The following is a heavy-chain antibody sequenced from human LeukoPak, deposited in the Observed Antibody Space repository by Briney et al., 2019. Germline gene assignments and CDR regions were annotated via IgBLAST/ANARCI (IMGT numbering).Heavy chain of an antibody. CDR1: GGTFSNYA. J-gene: IGHJ4*02. V-gene: IGHV1-69*05. CDR3: ARDHGSRPRGFCSSANCYMGDC. Sequence: ASVKVSCKASGGTFSNYAISWVRQAPGQGLEWMGGIIPIFGTANYAQKFQGRLTITTDESTSTAYMELGSLRSEDTAVYYCARDHGSRPRGFCSSANCYMGDCWGQGTLVTVSS. D-gene: IGHD2-2*02. CDR2: IIPIFGTA.